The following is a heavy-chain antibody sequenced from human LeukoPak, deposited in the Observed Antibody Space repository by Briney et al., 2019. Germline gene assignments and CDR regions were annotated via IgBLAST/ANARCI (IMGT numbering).Heavy chain of an antibody. CDR3: ARASARGGDAFDI. Sequence: ASVKVSCKASGYTFTGYYMHWVRQAPGQGLEWMGWINPNSGGTNCAQKFQGRVTMTRDTSISTAYMELSRLRSDDTAVYYCARASARGGDAFDIWGQGTMVTVSS. J-gene: IGHJ3*02. CDR2: INPNSGGT. V-gene: IGHV1-2*02. CDR1: GYTFTGYY. D-gene: IGHD3-16*01.